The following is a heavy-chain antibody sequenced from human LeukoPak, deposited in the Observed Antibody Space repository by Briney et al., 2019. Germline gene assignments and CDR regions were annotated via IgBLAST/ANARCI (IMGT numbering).Heavy chain of an antibody. Sequence: GGSLRLSCAASGFIYNIYSMNWVRQAPGKGLEWISYISSTSSTIYYADSVKGRFTISRDNAKNSLFLQMNSLRDEDTAVYYCARPPGDGYNSRPFDYWGQGTLVTVSS. CDR1: GFIYNIYS. J-gene: IGHJ4*02. D-gene: IGHD5-24*01. CDR3: ARPPGDGYNSRPFDY. CDR2: ISSTSSTI. V-gene: IGHV3-48*02.